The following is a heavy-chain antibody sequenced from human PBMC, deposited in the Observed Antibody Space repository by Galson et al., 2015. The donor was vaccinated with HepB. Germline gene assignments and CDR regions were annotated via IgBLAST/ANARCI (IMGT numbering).Heavy chain of an antibody. D-gene: IGHD2-15*01. CDR1: GFTFRTYV. Sequence: SLRLSCAASGFTFRTYVMHWVRQAPGKGLEWVAFIRNDGSKKYYADSMKGRFTISRDNSKNTLYLQVNSVRPDDTAVYYCAKGPTVGCSGGNCYFDSWGQGALVTVSS. J-gene: IGHJ4*02. CDR3: AKGPTVGCSGGNCYFDS. V-gene: IGHV3-30*02. CDR2: IRNDGSKK.